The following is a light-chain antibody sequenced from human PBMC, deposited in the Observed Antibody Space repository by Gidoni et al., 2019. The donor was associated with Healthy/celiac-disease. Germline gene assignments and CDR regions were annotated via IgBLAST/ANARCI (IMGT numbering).Light chain of an antibody. V-gene: IGKV1-33*01. CDR2: DAS. CDR1: QDISNY. Sequence: DIQMTQSPSSLSASVGDRVTITCHASQDISNYLNWYQQKPGKAPKLLLYDASNLETGVPSRFSGSGSCTDFSFTISSLLPADISTYYCQQYDNLRLFTFGPGTKVDIK. CDR3: QQYDNLRLFT. J-gene: IGKJ3*01.